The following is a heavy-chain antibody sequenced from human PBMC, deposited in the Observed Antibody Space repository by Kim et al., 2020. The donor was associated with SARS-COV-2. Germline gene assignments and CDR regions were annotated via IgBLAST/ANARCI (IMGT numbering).Heavy chain of an antibody. CDR2: IKLDGSEK. CDR1: GFTFNNYW. CDR3: VRDWDCSTESCYSHFDY. Sequence: GGSLRLSCAGSGFTFNNYWMSWVRQAPGKGLEWVANIKLDGSEKYYVDSVKGRFTISRDNAKNSLYLQMNRLRAEDTAVYYCVRDWDCSTESCYSHFDYWGQGTLVTVSS. D-gene: IGHD2-15*01. J-gene: IGHJ4*02. V-gene: IGHV3-7*01.